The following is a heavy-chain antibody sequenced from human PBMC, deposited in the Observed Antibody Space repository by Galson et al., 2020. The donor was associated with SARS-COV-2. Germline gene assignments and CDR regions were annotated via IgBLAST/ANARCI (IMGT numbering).Heavy chain of an antibody. V-gene: IGHV4-31*03. J-gene: IGHJ5*02. Sequence: SETLSLTCTVSGASIISHDYFWSWIRQVPGTGLEWLGYIYSTGSTHYNPSFKSRISMSVNTSKNQFSLKLASVTAADTALYFCARGECSATNCPRRFDPWGQGALVTVSS. CDR1: GASIISHDYF. D-gene: IGHD2-2*01. CDR3: ARGECSATNCPRRFDP. CDR2: IYSTGST.